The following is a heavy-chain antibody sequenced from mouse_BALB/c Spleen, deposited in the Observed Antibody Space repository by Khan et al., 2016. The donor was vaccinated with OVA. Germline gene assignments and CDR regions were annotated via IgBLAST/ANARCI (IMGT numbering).Heavy chain of an antibody. CDR3: VRDGSYHRNDGWFAY. CDR2: INPSNGYT. CDR1: GYTFTSYT. D-gene: IGHD2-14*01. Sequence: QVQLQQSGAELARPGASVKMSCKASGYTFTSYTIHWIKKRLGQGLEWIGYINPSNGYTNYNQKFKDKATLTPDKSSTTAYLQLSSLTSDDSAVYTGVRDGSYHRNDGWFAYWGQGTLVTVSA. J-gene: IGHJ3*01. V-gene: IGHV1-4*01.